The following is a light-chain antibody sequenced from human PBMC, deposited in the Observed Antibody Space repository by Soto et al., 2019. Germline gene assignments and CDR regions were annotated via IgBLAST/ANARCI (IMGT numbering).Light chain of an antibody. CDR2: GNS. CDR3: QSYDSSLSGVV. Sequence: QSVLTQPPSVSGAPGQRVTISCTGSSSNIGAGYDVHWYQQLPGTAPKLLIYGNSNRTSGVPDRFSGSKSGTSASLAITGLQAEDEADYYCQSYDSSLSGVVFGGGTRSPS. J-gene: IGLJ2*01. V-gene: IGLV1-40*01. CDR1: SSNIGAGYD.